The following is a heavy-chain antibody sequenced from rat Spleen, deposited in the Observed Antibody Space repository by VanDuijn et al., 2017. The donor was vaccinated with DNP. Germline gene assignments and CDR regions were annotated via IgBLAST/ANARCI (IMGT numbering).Heavy chain of an antibody. Sequence: EVQLVESGGGLVQPGRSLKLSCAASGFTFSDYYMAWVRQAPTKGLEWVASISPRGDSTYYRDSVKGRFTISRDNAKNTLYLQMDSLRSEDTATYYCTTASTEGFANWGQGTLVTVSS. D-gene: IGHD1-11*01. J-gene: IGHJ3*01. V-gene: IGHV5-27*01. CDR2: ISPRGDST. CDR3: TTASTEGFAN. CDR1: GFTFSDYY.